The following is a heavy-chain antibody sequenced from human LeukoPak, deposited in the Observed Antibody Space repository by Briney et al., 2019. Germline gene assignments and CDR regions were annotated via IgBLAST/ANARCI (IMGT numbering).Heavy chain of an antibody. CDR3: AKDPMTTVTTVDSD. CDR1: GFTFSSNA. V-gene: IGHV3-23*01. D-gene: IGHD4-17*01. J-gene: IGHJ4*02. CDR2: ISDSGDNR. Sequence: HAGGSLRLSCAASGFTFSSNAMSWVRQAPGKGLEWVSVISDSGDNRYYADSVKGRFTISRDNSKNTLYLQMNSLRAEDTAVYYCAKDPMTTVTTVDSDWGQGTLVTVSS.